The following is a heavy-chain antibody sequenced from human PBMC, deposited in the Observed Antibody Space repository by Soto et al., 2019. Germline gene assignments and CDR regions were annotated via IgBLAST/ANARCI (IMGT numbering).Heavy chain of an antibody. J-gene: IGHJ5*02. CDR2: ISPRNGNT. D-gene: IGHD3-10*01. CDR3: ARTPTRAHGDSRKNNYLDP. CDR1: GYTFDSYG. Sequence: QVQLVQSGPEVKKPGASVKVSCKASGYTFDSYGFSWVRQAPGQGLEWMGWISPRNGNTHYVEKFQGRVTMTTATSASTAFMELRTLRSDDTAVYYCARTPTRAHGDSRKNNYLDPWGQGTLVTVSS. V-gene: IGHV1-18*04.